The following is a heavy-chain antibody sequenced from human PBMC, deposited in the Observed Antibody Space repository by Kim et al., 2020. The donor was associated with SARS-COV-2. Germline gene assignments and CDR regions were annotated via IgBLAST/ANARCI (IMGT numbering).Heavy chain of an antibody. D-gene: IGHD1-26*01. V-gene: IGHV3-23*01. Sequence: GGSLRLSCAASGFTFSSYAMSWVRQAPGKGLEWVSAISGSGGSTYYADSVKGRFTISRDNSKNTLYLQMNSLRAEDTAVYYCAKIPSPLYSGSYYIVYWGQGTLVTVSS. CDR2: ISGSGGST. CDR3: AKIPSPLYSGSYYIVY. J-gene: IGHJ4*02. CDR1: GFTFSSYA.